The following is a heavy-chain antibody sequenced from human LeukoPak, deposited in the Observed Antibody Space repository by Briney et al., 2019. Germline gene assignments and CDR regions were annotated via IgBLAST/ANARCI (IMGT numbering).Heavy chain of an antibody. CDR1: GFTVSSNY. V-gene: IGHV3-53*01. CDR2: IYSGGST. D-gene: IGHD3-9*01. CDR3: AREGGDILTGSGAFDI. J-gene: IGHJ3*02. Sequence: GGSLRLSCAASGFTVSSNYMSWVRQAPGKGLEGVSVIYSGGSTYYADSVKGRFTISRDNSKNTLYLQMNSLRAEDTAVYYCAREGGDILTGSGAFDIWGQGTMVTVSS.